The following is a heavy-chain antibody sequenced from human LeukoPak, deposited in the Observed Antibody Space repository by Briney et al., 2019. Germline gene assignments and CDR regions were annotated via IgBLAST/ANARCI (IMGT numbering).Heavy chain of an antibody. Sequence: PGGSLRLSCAASGFTFSSYSMNWVRQAPGKGLEWVSSISSSSSYIYYADSVKGRFTISRDNAKNSLYLQMNSLRAEDTAVYYCARVVVIEKSLWFGEFPFDYWGQGTLVTVSS. CDR2: ISSSSSYI. D-gene: IGHD3-10*01. CDR1: GFTFSSYS. J-gene: IGHJ4*02. CDR3: ARVVVIEKSLWFGEFPFDY. V-gene: IGHV3-21*01.